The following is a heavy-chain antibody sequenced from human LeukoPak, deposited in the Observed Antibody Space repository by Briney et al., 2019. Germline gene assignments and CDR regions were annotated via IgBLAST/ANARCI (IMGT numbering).Heavy chain of an antibody. CDR2: IYPLDFDT. D-gene: IGHD3-22*01. CDR3: ATGRSSGYSGHHFAF. V-gene: IGHV5-51*04. CDR1: GYSFANYW. Sequence: GESLKISCTGSGYSFANYWIGWVRQTPGKGLEWMGIIYPLDFDTRYSPSFQGQVTISADKPIDTAYLQWNTLRASDSALYYCATGRSSGYSGHHFAFWGQGTRVTVSS. J-gene: IGHJ4*02.